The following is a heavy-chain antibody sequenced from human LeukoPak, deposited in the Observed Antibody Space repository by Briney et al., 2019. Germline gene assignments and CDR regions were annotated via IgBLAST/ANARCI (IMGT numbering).Heavy chain of an antibody. CDR2: TVGGGDGT. CDR1: GFTFSSTS. Sequence: GGSLRLSCAASGFTFSSTSMSWVRQAPGKGLEWVAVTVGGGDGTYYADSVKGRFTISRDNARNTLYLQINSLRAEDSAVYYCTRDRTTITLFELWGQGTLVTVSS. CDR3: TRDRTTITLFEL. D-gene: IGHD4-11*01. V-gene: IGHV3-23*01. J-gene: IGHJ4*02.